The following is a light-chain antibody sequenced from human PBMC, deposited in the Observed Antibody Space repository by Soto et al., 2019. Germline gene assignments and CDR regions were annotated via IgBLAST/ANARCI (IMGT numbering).Light chain of an antibody. CDR3: QQRSNWLELT. CDR1: QSVSSY. V-gene: IGKV3-11*01. J-gene: IGKJ4*01. Sequence: EIVLTQSPATLSLSPGERATLSCRASQSVSSYSAWHQQKPGQAPRLLIYDASNRATGIPARFSGSGSGTDFTLTISSLEPEDFAVYYCQQRSNWLELTFGGGTKVDIK. CDR2: DAS.